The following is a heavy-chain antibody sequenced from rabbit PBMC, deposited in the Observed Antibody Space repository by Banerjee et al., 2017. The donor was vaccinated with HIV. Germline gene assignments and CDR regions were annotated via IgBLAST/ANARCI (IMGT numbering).Heavy chain of an antibody. Sequence: QSLEESGGGLVKPEGSLTLTCTASGFSFSSSYYMCWVRQAPGKGLEWIACIYAGSSGSTYYASWAKGRFTISKTSSTTVTLQMTSLTAADTATYFCARGINDYNLWGPGTLVTVS. CDR1: GFSFSSSYY. D-gene: IGHD2-1*01. CDR2: IYAGSSGST. V-gene: IGHV1S40*01. J-gene: IGHJ4*01. CDR3: ARGINDYNL.